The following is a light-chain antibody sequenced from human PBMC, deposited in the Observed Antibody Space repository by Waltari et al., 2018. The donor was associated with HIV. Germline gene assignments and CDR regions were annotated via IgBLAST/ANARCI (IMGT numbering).Light chain of an antibody. CDR3: QQYYSNPPT. J-gene: IGKJ1*01. V-gene: IGKV4-1*01. CDR1: QKIFYSSKKQNY. CDR2: WAS. Sequence: DIVMTQSPDSLALSLGGRASSHCVSGQKIFYSSKKQNYLPWYPQKPVQTPKLLISWASTPDSGVPDRFSGSGSGTDFTLTISSLQSEDVAVYFCQQYYSNPPTFGQGTRVEIK.